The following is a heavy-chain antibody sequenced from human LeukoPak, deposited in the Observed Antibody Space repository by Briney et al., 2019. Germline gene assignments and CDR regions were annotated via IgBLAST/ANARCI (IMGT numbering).Heavy chain of an antibody. D-gene: IGHD1-1*01. J-gene: IGHJ6*03. CDR1: GGSISSSSYY. Sequence: SETLSLTCTVSGGSISSSSYYWSWIRQPPGKGLEWIGYIYYSGSTYYNPSLKSRVTISVDTSKNQFSLQLSSVTAADTAVYYCATERPEWGAYSLLEYYYMDVWGKGTTVTVSS. V-gene: IGHV4-30-4*08. CDR2: IYYSGST. CDR3: ATERPEWGAYSLLEYYYMDV.